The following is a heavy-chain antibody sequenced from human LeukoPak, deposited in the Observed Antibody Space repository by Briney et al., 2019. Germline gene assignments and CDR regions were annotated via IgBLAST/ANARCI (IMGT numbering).Heavy chain of an antibody. D-gene: IGHD6-19*01. CDR1: GFFFSNYD. CDR3: AKATIEQWLVKVDSFNS. CDR2: IRFDGTNK. V-gene: IGHV3-30*02. J-gene: IGHJ4*02. Sequence: GGSLRLSCAASGFFFSNYDMHWVRQAPGKGLEWVAFIRFDGTNKYYADSVKGRFTISRDNFKNTLSLQMNSLRAEDTAMYYCAKATIEQWLVKVDSFNSWGQGTLVTVSS.